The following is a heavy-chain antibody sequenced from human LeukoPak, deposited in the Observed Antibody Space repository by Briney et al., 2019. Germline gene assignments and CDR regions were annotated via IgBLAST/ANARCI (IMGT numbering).Heavy chain of an antibody. D-gene: IGHD6-13*01. CDR3: ARIPGIAAAGIDY. J-gene: IGHJ4*02. V-gene: IGHV3-7*03. CDR2: IKQDGSEK. Sequence: GGSLRLSCAASGFTFSNYAMSWVRQAPGKGLEWVANIKQDGSEKYYVDSVKGRFTISRDNAKNSLYLQMNSLRAEDTAVYYCARIPGIAAAGIDYWGQGTLVTVSS. CDR1: GFTFSNYA.